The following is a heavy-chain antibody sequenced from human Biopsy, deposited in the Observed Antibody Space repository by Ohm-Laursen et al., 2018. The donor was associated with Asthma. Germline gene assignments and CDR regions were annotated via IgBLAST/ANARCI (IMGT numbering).Heavy chain of an antibody. V-gene: IGHV3-53*01. CDR3: ARGGSSGLSHYYFDY. CDR1: GFTDSRDH. D-gene: IGHD3-22*01. Sequence: SLRLSCSASGFTDSRDHMFWVRQAPGKGLEWVSVIYSGGTSHTADSVRGRFTISRYFSKNTLHLQMHSLRVEDTAVYYCARGGSSGLSHYYFDYWGRGTLVTVPS. J-gene: IGHJ4*02. CDR2: IYSGGTS.